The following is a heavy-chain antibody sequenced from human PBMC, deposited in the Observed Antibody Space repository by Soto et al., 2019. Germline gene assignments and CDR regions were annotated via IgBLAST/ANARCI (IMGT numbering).Heavy chain of an antibody. Sequence: ASVKVSCKASGYTFTSYAMHWVRQAPGQRLEWMGWINAGNGNTKYSQKFQGRVTITRDTSASTAYMELSSLRSEDTAVYYCARDLGAVAAADFDYWGQGTLVTVSS. V-gene: IGHV1-3*01. J-gene: IGHJ4*02. CDR1: GYTFTSYA. D-gene: IGHD6-19*01. CDR2: INAGNGNT. CDR3: ARDLGAVAAADFDY.